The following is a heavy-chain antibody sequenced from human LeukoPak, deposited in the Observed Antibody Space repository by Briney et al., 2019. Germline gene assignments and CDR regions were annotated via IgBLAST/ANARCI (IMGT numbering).Heavy chain of an antibody. Sequence: GRSLRLSCAASGFTFSSYSMNWVRQAPGKGLEWVSSISSSSSSYIYYADSVKGRFTISRDNAKNSLYLQMNSLRAEDTAVYYCASLDPYYGMDVWGQGTTVTVSS. D-gene: IGHD3/OR15-3a*01. V-gene: IGHV3-21*01. J-gene: IGHJ6*02. CDR2: ISSSSSSYI. CDR3: ASLDPYYGMDV. CDR1: GFTFSSYS.